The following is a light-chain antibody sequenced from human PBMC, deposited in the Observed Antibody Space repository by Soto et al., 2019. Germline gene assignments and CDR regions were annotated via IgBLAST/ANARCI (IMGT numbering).Light chain of an antibody. CDR2: GNS. CDR3: QSYDSSLSGSEV. V-gene: IGLV1-40*01. J-gene: IGLJ2*01. CDR1: SSNIGAGYD. Sequence: QSVLTQPPSVSGAPGQRVTISCTGSSSNIGAGYDVHWYQQLPGTAPKLLIYGNSNRPSGVPDRFSGSKSGTSASLAITELQAEDEADYYCQSYDSSLSGSEVFGGGTKLTVL.